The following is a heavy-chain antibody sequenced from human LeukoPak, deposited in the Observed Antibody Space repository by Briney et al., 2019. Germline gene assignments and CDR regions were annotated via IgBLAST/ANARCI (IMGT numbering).Heavy chain of an antibody. V-gene: IGHV3-15*01. J-gene: IGHJ4*02. Sequence: GGSLRLSCAASGFTFSNAWMSWVRQAPGKGLEWVGRIKSKTDGGTTDYAAPVKGRFTISRDDSENTLYLQMNSLKTEDTAVYYCTGAVDSGYDINFDYWGQGTLVTVSS. D-gene: IGHD5-12*01. CDR2: IKSKTDGGTT. CDR1: GFTFSNAW. CDR3: TGAVDSGYDINFDY.